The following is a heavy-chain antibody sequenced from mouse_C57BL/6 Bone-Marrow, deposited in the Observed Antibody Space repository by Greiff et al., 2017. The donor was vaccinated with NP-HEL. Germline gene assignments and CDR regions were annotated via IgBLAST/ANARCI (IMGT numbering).Heavy chain of an antibody. D-gene: IGHD2-4*01. CDR3: ARRGDYDYDGYYAMDY. J-gene: IGHJ4*01. CDR1: GFSLTSYG. CDR2: IWSGGST. Sequence: VQVVESGPGLVQPSQSLSITCTVSGFSLTSYGVHWVRQSPGKGLEWLGVIWSGGSTDYNAAFISRLSISKDNSKSQVFFKMNSLQADDTAIYYCARRGDYDYDGYYAMDYWGQGTSVTVSS. V-gene: IGHV2-2*01.